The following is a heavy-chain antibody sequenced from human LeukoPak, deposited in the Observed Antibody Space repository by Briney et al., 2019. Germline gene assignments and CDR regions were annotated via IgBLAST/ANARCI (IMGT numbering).Heavy chain of an antibody. CDR2: IKKTGSET. CDR3: ARGKLTGASRLDY. CDR1: GFTFSHFW. Sequence: GGSLRLSCAASGFTFSHFWMSWVRQAPGKGLEWVAYIKKTGSETYYVDSVKGRFTITRDNTRNSLFLQMYSLRAEDTAVYFCARGKLTGASRLDYWGQGTLLTVSS. V-gene: IGHV3-7*01. J-gene: IGHJ4*02. D-gene: IGHD7-27*01.